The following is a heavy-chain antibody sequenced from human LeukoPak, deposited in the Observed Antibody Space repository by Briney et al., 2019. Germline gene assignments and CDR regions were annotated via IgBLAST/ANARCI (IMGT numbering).Heavy chain of an antibody. Sequence: GGSLRLSCAASGFTFSSYAMHWVRQAPGKGLEWVAVISYDGSNKYYADSVKGRFTISRDNSKNTPYLQMNSLRAEDTAVYYCARVLGGYSGSLDYWGQGTLVTVSS. J-gene: IGHJ4*02. V-gene: IGHV3-30-3*01. D-gene: IGHD1-26*01. CDR3: ARVLGGYSGSLDY. CDR1: GFTFSSYA. CDR2: ISYDGSNK.